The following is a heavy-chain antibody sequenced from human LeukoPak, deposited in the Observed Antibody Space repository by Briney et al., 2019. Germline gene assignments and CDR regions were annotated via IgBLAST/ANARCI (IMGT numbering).Heavy chain of an antibody. CDR3: AQLKLETQDY. CDR2: ISGSSDYT. J-gene: IGHJ4*02. Sequence: RGCLRLSCAASGFNFTTYGMNWVRLAPGKGLEWVSSISGSSDYTYYADSVTGRFTISRDNAKNSLYLQMNSLRAEDTAVYYCAQLKLETQDYWGQGTLVTVSS. CDR1: GFNFTTYG. V-gene: IGHV3-21*01. D-gene: IGHD1-1*01.